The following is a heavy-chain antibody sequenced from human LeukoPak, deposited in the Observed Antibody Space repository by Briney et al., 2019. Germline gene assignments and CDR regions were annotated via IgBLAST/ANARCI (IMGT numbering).Heavy chain of an antibody. V-gene: IGHV3-30*02. D-gene: IGHD2-2*01. J-gene: IGHJ4*02. Sequence: GGSLRLSCAASGFTFSNYGMHWVRQAPGKGLEWVAFVRNDGSIKYYADSVKGRFTISRDNSRNTLYLQMNSLGAEDTAVYYCAKDLPDAFFDYWGQGTLVTVSS. CDR3: AKDLPDAFFDY. CDR1: GFTFSNYG. CDR2: VRNDGSIK.